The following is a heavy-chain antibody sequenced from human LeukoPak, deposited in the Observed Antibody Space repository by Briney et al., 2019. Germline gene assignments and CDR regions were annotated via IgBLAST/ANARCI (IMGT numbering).Heavy chain of an antibody. J-gene: IGHJ4*02. V-gene: IGHV1-46*01. CDR1: GYTFTSYY. D-gene: IGHD6-6*01. CDR3: ATEYSSSSSGGQSFDY. Sequence: ASVKVSCKASGYTFTSYYMHWVRQAPGQGLEWMGIINPSGGSTSYAQKFQGRVTMTRDTSISTAYMELSRLRSDDTAVYYCATEYSSSSSGGQSFDYWGQGTLVTVSS. CDR2: INPSGGST.